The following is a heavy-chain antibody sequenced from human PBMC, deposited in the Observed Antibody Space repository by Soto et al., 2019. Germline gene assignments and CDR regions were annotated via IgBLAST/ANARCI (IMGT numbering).Heavy chain of an antibody. CDR2: ISAYNGNT. V-gene: IGHV1-18*01. D-gene: IGHD6-19*01. CDR1: GHTFTSYG. CDR3: ARDRGSSGSNWFDP. J-gene: IGHJ5*02. Sequence: ASVKVSCKASGHTFTSYGISWVRQAPGQGLEWMGWISAYNGNTNYAQKLQGRVTMTTDTSTSTAYMELRSLRSDDTAVYYCARDRGSSGSNWFDPWGQGTLVTVSS.